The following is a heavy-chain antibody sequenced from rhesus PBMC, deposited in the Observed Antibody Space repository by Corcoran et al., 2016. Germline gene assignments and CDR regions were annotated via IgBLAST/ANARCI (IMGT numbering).Heavy chain of an antibody. V-gene: IGHV3-103*01. CDR1: GFTFLIYA. Sequence: EVQLVESGGGLAKPGGSLRLSCAASGFTFLIYAIPWVRPAPGKGLEWVSAISNSGSTYYADSVKGRFTISRDNSKNTLSLQMNSLRAEDTAVYYCAKDRYVGSWNRYYFDYWGQGVLVTVSS. J-gene: IGHJ4*01. CDR3: AKDRYVGSWNRYYFDY. CDR2: ISNSGST. D-gene: IGHD6-25*01.